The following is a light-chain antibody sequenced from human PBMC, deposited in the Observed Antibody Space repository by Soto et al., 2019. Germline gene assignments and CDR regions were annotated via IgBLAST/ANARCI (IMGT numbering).Light chain of an antibody. CDR1: QSVSSSY. Sequence: EIVLTQSPGTLSLSPGERATLSCRASQSVSSSYFAWYQQRFGQAPRLLIYGASSRATGIPDRFSGSGSGTDFTLTISRLEPEDFAVYYCPQYGSSSWTFGQGTKV. CDR2: GAS. J-gene: IGKJ1*01. CDR3: PQYGSSSWT. V-gene: IGKV3-20*01.